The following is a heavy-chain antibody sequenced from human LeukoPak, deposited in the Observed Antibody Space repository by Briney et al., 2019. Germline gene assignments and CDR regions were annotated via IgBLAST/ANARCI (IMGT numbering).Heavy chain of an antibody. D-gene: IGHD1-1*01. CDR1: GFTFTTYY. CDR3: ARENWSIDY. CDR2: INQDGSTA. Sequence: GGSLRLSCAASGFTFTTYYMTWVRQAPGKGLEWVANINQDGSTAYYVDSVKGRFTFPRDNAKNSVYLQMSSLRAEDTAVYYCARENWSIDYWGQGTLVTVSS. J-gene: IGHJ4*02. V-gene: IGHV3-7*01.